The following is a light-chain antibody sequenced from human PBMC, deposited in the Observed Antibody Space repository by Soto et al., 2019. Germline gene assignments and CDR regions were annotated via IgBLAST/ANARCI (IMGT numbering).Light chain of an antibody. Sequence: DIQMTQSPSTLSASVGDRVTITCRASQSISSWLAWYQQKPGKAPNLLIYKASSLESGVPSRFSGSGSGTEFTLTISSLQPDDFATDYCQQYNSYPLTFGGGNKVEIK. CDR3: QQYNSYPLT. J-gene: IGKJ4*01. CDR2: KAS. CDR1: QSISSW. V-gene: IGKV1-5*03.